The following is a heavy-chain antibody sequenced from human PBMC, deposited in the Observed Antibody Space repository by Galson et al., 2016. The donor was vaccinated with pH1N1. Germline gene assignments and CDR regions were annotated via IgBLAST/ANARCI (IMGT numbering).Heavy chain of an antibody. J-gene: IGHJ4*02. CDR3: ARERTSVVARFLDY. D-gene: IGHD4-23*01. CDR1: GFTFSSYA. V-gene: IGHV3-30*04. CDR2: IAYDGSHQ. Sequence: SLRLSCAASGFTFSSYAMHWVRQAPGKGLEWLGVIAYDGSHQEYADSVKGRITISRDNSRNTLYVQMNSLRTEDTAVYYCARERTSVVARFLDYWGQGTLVTVSS.